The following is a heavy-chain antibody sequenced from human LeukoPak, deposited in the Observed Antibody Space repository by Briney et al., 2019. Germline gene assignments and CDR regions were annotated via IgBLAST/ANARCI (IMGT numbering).Heavy chain of an antibody. CDR3: TRDDRIAAAGRPFDY. CDR2: IRSKAYGGTT. V-gene: IGHV3-49*04. J-gene: IGHJ4*02. CDR1: GFTFSSYE. Sequence: GGSLRLSCAASGFTFSSYEMNWVRQAPGKGLEWVGFIRSKAYGGTTEYAASVKGRFTISRDDSKSIAYLQMNSLKTEDTAVYYCTRDDRIAAAGRPFDYWGQGTLVTVSS. D-gene: IGHD6-13*01.